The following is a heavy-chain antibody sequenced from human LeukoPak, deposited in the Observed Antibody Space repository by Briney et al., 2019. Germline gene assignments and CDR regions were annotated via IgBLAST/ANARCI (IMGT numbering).Heavy chain of an antibody. D-gene: IGHD6-13*01. CDR2: ISSSSSYI. CDR1: GFTFSSYS. V-gene: IGHV3-21*01. J-gene: IGHJ6*02. CDR3: ASRSSWSRGRYYYGMYV. Sequence: PEGSLRLSCAASGFTFSSYSMNWVRQAPGKGLEWVSSISSSSSYIYYADSVKGRFTISRDNAKNSLYLQMNSLRAEDTAVYYCASRSSWSRGRYYYGMYVWGQGTTVTVSS.